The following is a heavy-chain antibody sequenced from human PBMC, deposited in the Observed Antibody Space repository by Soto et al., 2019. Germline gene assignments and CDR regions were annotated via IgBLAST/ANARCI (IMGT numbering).Heavy chain of an antibody. J-gene: IGHJ5*02. CDR1: GFDFSNYA. CDR3: XKSFCSSSSCFFLWVDP. D-gene: IGHD2-2*01. V-gene: IGHV3-23*01. CDR2: ISGTGVPT. Sequence: GGSLRLSCAASGFDFSNYAMSWVRQAPGKGLECISLISGTGVPTLYAESVKGRFSVSRDNSKDTLFLEMNNLRVDDTAMYYCXKSFCSSSSCFFLWVDPWGLGTLVTVSS.